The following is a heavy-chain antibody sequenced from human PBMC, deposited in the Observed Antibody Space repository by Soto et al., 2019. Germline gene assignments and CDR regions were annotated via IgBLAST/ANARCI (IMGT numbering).Heavy chain of an antibody. D-gene: IGHD2-2*02. V-gene: IGHV1-2*02. CDR1: GYNFSGYH. J-gene: IGHJ5*01. CDR2: INVYNGET. CDR3: AREGATRRPSRPAIGWLES. Sequence: ASVKVSCKASGYNFSGYHMHWVRQAPGQGLEWMGWINVYNGETNIAQKFQGRVAMTRDTSITTAYVELSRLRFDDTAVYFCAREGATRRPSRPAIGWLESWGQGTLVTVSS.